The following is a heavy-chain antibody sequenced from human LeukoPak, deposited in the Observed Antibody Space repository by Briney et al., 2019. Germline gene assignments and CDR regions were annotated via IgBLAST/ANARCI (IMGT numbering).Heavy chain of an antibody. V-gene: IGHV6-1*01. CDR3: ARESSYYDILTGYYNDAFDI. CDR1: GDSVSSNSAA. Sequence: SQTLSLTCAISGDSVSSNSAAWKWIRQSPSRGLEWLGRTYYRSKGYNDYAVSVKSRITINPDTSKNQFSLQLNSVTPEDTAVYYCARESSYYDILTGYYNDAFDIWGQGTMVTVSS. CDR2: TYYRSKGYN. D-gene: IGHD3-9*01. J-gene: IGHJ3*02.